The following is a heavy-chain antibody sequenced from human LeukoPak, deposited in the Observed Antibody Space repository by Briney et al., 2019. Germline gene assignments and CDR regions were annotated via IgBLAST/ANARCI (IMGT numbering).Heavy chain of an antibody. J-gene: IGHJ4*02. D-gene: IGHD6-19*01. V-gene: IGHV4-39*07. Sequence: PSETLSLTCTVSGGSISSSSYYWGWIRQPPGKGLEWIGEIYHSGSTNYNPSLKSRVTISVDKSKNQFSLKLSSVTAADTAVYYCARDRRYSSGWYGFDYWGQGTLVTVSS. CDR2: IYHSGST. CDR1: GGSISSSSYY. CDR3: ARDRRYSSGWYGFDY.